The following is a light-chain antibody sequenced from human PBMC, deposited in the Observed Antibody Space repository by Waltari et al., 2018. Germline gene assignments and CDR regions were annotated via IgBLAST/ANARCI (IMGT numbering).Light chain of an antibody. Sequence: ALTQPAPLSGSPGSSTPVSYTGTCSDVCGYIYVYWYRQHPGKALKRMIYDVSKRPSGVSNRVSDSKSGNTASLTISGLQAEDEADYCCSSYTSSSNYVCGTGTKVTVL. CDR2: DVS. J-gene: IGLJ1*01. CDR3: SSYTSSSNYV. V-gene: IGLV2-14*01. CDR1: CSDVCGYIY.